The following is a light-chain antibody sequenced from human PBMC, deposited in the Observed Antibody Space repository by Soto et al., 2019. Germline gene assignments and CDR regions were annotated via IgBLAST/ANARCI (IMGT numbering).Light chain of an antibody. J-gene: IGKJ5*01. CDR3: QQRSNWQIT. Sequence: ETVFTQSPATLSLSPGESATLSCRASQRVSTYLAWYQQKPGQAPRLLIYDASNRVSGIPARFRGSGSGTDFTLTISSLEPDDFAVYYCQQRSNWQITFGQGTRLEIK. V-gene: IGKV3-11*01. CDR2: DAS. CDR1: QRVSTY.